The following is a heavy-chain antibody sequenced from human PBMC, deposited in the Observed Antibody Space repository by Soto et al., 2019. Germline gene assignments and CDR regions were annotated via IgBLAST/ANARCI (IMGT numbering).Heavy chain of an antibody. V-gene: IGHV5-10-1*03. Sequence: EVQLVQSGAEVKKPGESLRISCKGSGYSFTRYWISWVRQMPGKGLEWMGRIDPSDSYTNYSPSFQGHVTISADKSISTAYLQWSSLKASDTAMYYCARQRRVVAATSIPFDYWGQGTLVTVSS. CDR3: ARQRRVVAATSIPFDY. CDR2: IDPSDSYT. J-gene: IGHJ4*02. CDR1: GYSFTRYW. D-gene: IGHD2-15*01.